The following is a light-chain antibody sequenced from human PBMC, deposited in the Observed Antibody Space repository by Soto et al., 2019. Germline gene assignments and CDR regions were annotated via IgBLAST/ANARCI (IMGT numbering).Light chain of an antibody. CDR3: QQYYSIPLT. J-gene: IGKJ4*01. CDR2: WAS. V-gene: IGKV4-1*01. CDR1: QSVLYSSVNKNY. Sequence: DIVMTQSPDSLAVSLGERATINCKSSQSVLYSSVNKNYLAWYQQKPGQPPKLLIYWASTRESGVPDRFSGSGSGTEFTLTISSLQAEDVAAYYCQQYYSIPLTFGGGTKVEIK.